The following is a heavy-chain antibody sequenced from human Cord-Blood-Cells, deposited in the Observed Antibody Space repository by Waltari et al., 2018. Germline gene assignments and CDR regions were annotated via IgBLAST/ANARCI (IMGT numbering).Heavy chain of an antibody. Sequence: QLQLQESGPGLVKPSETLSLTCTVSGGSISSSSYYWGWIRQPPGKGLEWIGSIYYSGSTYSIPALKGRVTISVDTSKNQFSLKLSSVTAADTAVYYCARHEGMWFDPWGQGTLVTVSS. J-gene: IGHJ5*02. CDR3: ARHEGMWFDP. CDR1: GGSISSSSYY. CDR2: IYYSGST. V-gene: IGHV4-39*01. D-gene: IGHD3-10*01.